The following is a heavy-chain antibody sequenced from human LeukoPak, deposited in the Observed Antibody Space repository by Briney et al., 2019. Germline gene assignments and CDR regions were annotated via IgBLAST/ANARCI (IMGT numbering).Heavy chain of an antibody. CDR1: GGSISSSSYY. CDR3: ARDRDGYYDY. V-gene: IGHV4-39*07. J-gene: IGHJ4*01. CDR2: MYYSGST. D-gene: IGHD5-24*01. Sequence: SESLSLTCTVSGGSISSSSYYWGWLRQPPWKGLEWFGSMYYSGSTYYNSSLKSRVTISVDTSKNQFSLKLSSVTAADTAVYYCARDRDGYYDYWGQGTLVTVSS.